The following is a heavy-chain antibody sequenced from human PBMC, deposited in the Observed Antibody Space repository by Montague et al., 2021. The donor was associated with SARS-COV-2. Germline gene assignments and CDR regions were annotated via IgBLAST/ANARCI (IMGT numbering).Heavy chain of an antibody. V-gene: IGHV4-39*07. Sequence: SETLSLTCTVSGGSISSSSYYWGWIRQPPGKGLEWIGSIYYSGSTYYNPSLKSRVTISVDTSKNQFSLKLSSVTAADTAVDYCARDGGTVITVFGCGYVRGGLDWFDPGGQGTLVTVSS. CDR1: GGSISSSSYY. CDR3: ARDGGTVITVFGCGYVRGGLDWFDP. D-gene: IGHD3-3*01. J-gene: IGHJ5*02. CDR2: IYYSGST.